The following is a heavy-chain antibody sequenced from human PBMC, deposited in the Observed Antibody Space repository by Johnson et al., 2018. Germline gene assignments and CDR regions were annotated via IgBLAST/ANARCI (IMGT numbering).Heavy chain of an antibody. CDR3: ARVRYSYGYDYYYGMDV. CDR1: GGSISSYY. V-gene: IGHV4-59*01. Sequence: QVQRQESGPGLVKPSETLSLTCTVSGGSISSYYWSWIRQPPGKGLEWIGYIYYSGSTNYNPSLKSRVTISVDTSKNQFSLKLSSVTAADTAVYYCARVRYSYGYDYYYGMDVWGQGTTVTVSS. J-gene: IGHJ6*02. D-gene: IGHD5-18*01. CDR2: IYYSGST.